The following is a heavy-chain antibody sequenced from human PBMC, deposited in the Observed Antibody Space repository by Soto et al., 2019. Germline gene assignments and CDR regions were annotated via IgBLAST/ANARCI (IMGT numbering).Heavy chain of an antibody. Sequence: PGGSLRLSCAASGFLFTDYFMSWIRQSPGKGLEWVSYITSRNTSTNYADSVKGRFTISRDTASNSLYLQMNSLRADDTAVYYCARESHRNDAFDIWGQGTMVTVSS. CDR3: ARESHRNDAFDI. V-gene: IGHV3-11*06. J-gene: IGHJ3*02. CDR2: ITSRNTST. CDR1: GFLFTDYF.